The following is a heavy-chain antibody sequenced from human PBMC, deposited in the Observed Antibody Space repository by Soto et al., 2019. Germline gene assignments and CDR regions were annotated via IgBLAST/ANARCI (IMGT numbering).Heavy chain of an antibody. V-gene: IGHV1-18*01. J-gene: IGHJ6*02. CDR1: GYTFTNYG. CDR2: INTYHGNT. CDR3: ARSPGYSARWGYFYYGMKI. D-gene: IGHD6-13*01. Sequence: QVQLVQSGAELKKPGASVKVSCKASGYTFTNYGISWVRQAPGQGLEWMGWINTYHGNTKYAQKLQGRITMTKDTSTSTAYMEMTSLRSDDPAVYYWARSPGYSARWGYFYYGMKIWGQGTKVIVSS.